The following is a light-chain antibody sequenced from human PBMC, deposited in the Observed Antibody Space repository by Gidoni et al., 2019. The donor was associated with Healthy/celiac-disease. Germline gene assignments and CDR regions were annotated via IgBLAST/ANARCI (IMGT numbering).Light chain of an antibody. CDR2: EVS. CDR1: SSDVGGYNY. CDR3: SAYTSSSTYV. V-gene: IGLV2-14*01. J-gene: IGLJ1*01. Sequence: HSALTQPASVSVSPGQSITISCTGTSSDVGGYNYFSWYQQHPGKPPKLMIYEVSNRPSGVSKRFSGSKSGNTASLTISGIQAEDEADYYCSAYTSSSTYVFGTGTKVTVL.